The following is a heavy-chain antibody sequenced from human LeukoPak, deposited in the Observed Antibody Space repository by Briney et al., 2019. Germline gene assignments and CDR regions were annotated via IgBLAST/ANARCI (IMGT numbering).Heavy chain of an antibody. J-gene: IGHJ4*02. CDR2: IYYSGST. CDR1: GGSISSYY. V-gene: IGHV4-59*08. D-gene: IGHD3-22*01. CDR3: ARLKIEYYYDSSGYYYFDY. Sequence: SETLSLTYTVSGGSISSYYWSWIRQPPGKGLEWIGYIYYSGSTNYNPSLKSRVTISVDTSKNQFSLKLSSVTAADTAVYYCARLKIEYYYDSSGYYYFDYWGQGTLVTVSS.